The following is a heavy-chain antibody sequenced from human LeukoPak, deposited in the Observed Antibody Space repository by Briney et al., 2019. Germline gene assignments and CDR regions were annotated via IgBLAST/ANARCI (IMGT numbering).Heavy chain of an antibody. V-gene: IGHV3-43*02. D-gene: IGHD2-2*01. CDR2: ISADGGST. J-gene: IGHJ4*02. CDR3: AKEPGKFDY. CDR1: GLNFDDSA. Sequence: GGSLRLSCVASGLNFDDSAMHWVRQAPGKGLEWVSLISADGGSTFSADSVKGRFSIARDNSKNSLYLQMNSLRSEDTAMYYCAKEPGKFDYWGQGTLSPSPQ.